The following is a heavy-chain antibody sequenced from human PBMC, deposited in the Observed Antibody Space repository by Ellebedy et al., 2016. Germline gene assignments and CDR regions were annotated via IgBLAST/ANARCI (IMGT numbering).Heavy chain of an antibody. D-gene: IGHD2-2*01. CDR3: ARHVGYCSSTSCYPPYYYYGMDV. Sequence: SETLSLTCTVSGGSISSGDYYWSWIRQPPGKGLEWIGYIYYSGSTYYNPSLKSRVTISVDTSKNQFSLKLSSVTAADTAVYYCARHVGYCSSTSCYPPYYYYGMDVWGQGTTVTVSS. CDR2: IYYSGST. CDR1: GGSISSGDYY. V-gene: IGHV4-30-4*01. J-gene: IGHJ6*02.